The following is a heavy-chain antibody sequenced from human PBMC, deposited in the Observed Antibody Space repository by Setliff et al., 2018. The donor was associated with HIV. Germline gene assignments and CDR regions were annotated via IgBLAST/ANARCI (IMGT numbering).Heavy chain of an antibody. CDR2: IKPDSGGT. CDR3: ARGRRTAPGSFYHFYYMGG. Sequence: GASVKVSCKASGYTFTDYYIHWVRQAPGQGLEWMGWIKPDSGGTNFAQKFQGRVTMTRDTSISTTHMELTNLKSDDTAVYFCARGRRTAPGSFYHFYYMGGGAKGPRSPSP. V-gene: IGHV1-2*02. D-gene: IGHD6-13*01. CDR1: GYTFTDYY. J-gene: IGHJ6*03.